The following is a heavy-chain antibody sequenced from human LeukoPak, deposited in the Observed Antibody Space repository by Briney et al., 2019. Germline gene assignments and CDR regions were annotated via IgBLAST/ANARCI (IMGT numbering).Heavy chain of an antibody. CDR3: ARPYCSGGDCLRYFDL. J-gene: IGHJ2*01. CDR2: ISAYNGNT. D-gene: IGHD2-15*01. CDR1: GYTFTSYG. V-gene: IGHV1-18*01. Sequence: ASVKVSCKASGYTFTSYGISWVRQAPGQGLEWMGWISAYNGNTNYAQKLQGRVTMTRSTSISTAYMELSSLRSEDTAVYYCARPYCSGGDCLRYFDLWGRGTLITVSS.